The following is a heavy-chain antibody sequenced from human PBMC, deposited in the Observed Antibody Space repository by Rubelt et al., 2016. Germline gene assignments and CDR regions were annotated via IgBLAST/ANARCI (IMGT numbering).Heavy chain of an antibody. CDR2: ISYDGSNK. J-gene: IGHJ4*02. Sequence: GLEWVAVISYDGSNKYYADSVKGRFTISRDNAKNSLYLQMNSLKTEDTAVYYCTTDPDIVATDYWGQGTLVTVSS. D-gene: IGHD5-12*01. CDR3: TTDPDIVATDY. V-gene: IGHV3-30*04.